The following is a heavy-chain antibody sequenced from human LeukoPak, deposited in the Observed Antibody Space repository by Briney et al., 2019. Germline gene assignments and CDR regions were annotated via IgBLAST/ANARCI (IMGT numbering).Heavy chain of an antibody. CDR1: GGSISSSSYY. D-gene: IGHD3-10*01. CDR3: ARQGSGSGPLSYYYYYYMDV. CDR2: IYYSGST. Sequence: PSETLSLTCTVSGGSISSSSYYWGWIRQPPGKGLEWIGSIYYSGSTYYNPSLKSRVTISVDTSKNQFSLKLSFVTAADTAVYYCARQGSGSGPLSYYYYYYMDVWGKGTTVTVSS. V-gene: IGHV4-39*01. J-gene: IGHJ6*03.